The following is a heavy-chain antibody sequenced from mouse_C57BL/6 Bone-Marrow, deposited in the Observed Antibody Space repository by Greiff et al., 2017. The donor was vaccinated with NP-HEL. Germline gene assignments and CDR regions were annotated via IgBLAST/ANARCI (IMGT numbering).Heavy chain of an antibody. J-gene: IGHJ3*01. D-gene: IGHD4-1*01. CDR3: ARPAGTEWFAY. CDR2: ISSGSSTI. V-gene: IGHV5-17*01. Sequence: EVHLVESGGGLVKPGGSLKLSCAASGFTFSDYGMHWVRQAPEKGLEWVAYISSGSSTIYYADTVKGRFTISRDNAKNTLFLQMTSLRSEDTAMYYCARPAGTEWFAYWGQGTLVTVSA. CDR1: GFTFSDYG.